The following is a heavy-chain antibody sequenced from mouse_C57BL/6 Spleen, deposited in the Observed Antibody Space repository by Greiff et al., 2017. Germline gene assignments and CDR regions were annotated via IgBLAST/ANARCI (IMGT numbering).Heavy chain of an antibody. CDR1: GFNIKDDY. CDR2: IDPENGDT. Sequence: VQLQQSGAELVRPGASVKLSCTASGFNIKDDYMHWVKQRPEQGLEWIGWIDPENGDTEYASKFQGKATITADTSSNTAYLQLSSLTSEDTAVYYCTQAPTMVTRRGGYFDYWGQGTTLTVSS. J-gene: IGHJ2*01. D-gene: IGHD2-9*01. CDR3: TQAPTMVTRRGGYFDY. V-gene: IGHV14-4*01.